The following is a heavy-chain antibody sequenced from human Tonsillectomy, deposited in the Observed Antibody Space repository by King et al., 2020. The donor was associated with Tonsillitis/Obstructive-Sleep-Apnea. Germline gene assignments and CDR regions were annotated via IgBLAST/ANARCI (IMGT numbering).Heavy chain of an antibody. J-gene: IGHJ4*02. Sequence: LKESGPTLVKPTQTLTPTCTFSGFSLSTSGVGVGWIRQPPGKALEWLALIYWDDDKRYSPSLKSRLTITKDTSKNQVVLTMTNMDPVDTATYYCARSQLLYGSGSYSDYWGQGTLVTVSS. CDR1: GFSLSTSGVG. V-gene: IGHV2-5*02. CDR3: ARSQLLYGSGSYSDY. D-gene: IGHD3-10*01. CDR2: IYWDDDK.